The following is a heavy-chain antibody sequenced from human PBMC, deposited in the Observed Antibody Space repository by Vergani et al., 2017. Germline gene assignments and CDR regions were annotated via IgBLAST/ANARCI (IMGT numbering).Heavy chain of an antibody. CDR1: GFTFSSYG. CDR2: ISYDGSNK. V-gene: IGHV3-30*18. D-gene: IGHD3-10*01. CDR3: AKAVRKRGPFDY. J-gene: IGHJ4*02. Sequence: QVQLVESGGGVDQPGRSLRLSCAASGFTFSSYGMHWVRQAPGKGLEWVAVISYDGSNKYYADSVKGRFTISRDNSKNTLYLQMNSLRAEDTAVYYCAKAVRKRGPFDYWGQGTLVTVSS.